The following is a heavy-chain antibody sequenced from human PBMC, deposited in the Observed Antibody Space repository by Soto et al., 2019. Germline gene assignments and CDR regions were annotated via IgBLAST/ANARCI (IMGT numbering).Heavy chain of an antibody. J-gene: IGHJ4*02. V-gene: IGHV4-4*07. Sequence: SETLSLTCTVSGGSISSYYCSWIRQPAGKGLEWIGRIYTSGSTNYNPSLKSRVTMSVDTSKNQFSLKLSSVTAADTAVYYCARDAPITFGGVHLFDYWGQGTLVTVSS. D-gene: IGHD3-16*01. CDR1: GGSISSYY. CDR3: ARDAPITFGGVHLFDY. CDR2: IYTSGST.